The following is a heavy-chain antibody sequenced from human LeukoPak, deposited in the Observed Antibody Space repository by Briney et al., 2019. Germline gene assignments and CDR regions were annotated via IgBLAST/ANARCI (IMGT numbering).Heavy chain of an antibody. V-gene: IGHV3-23*01. CDR1: GSTFSSYG. CDR3: AKDVGGGNPFDY. D-gene: IGHD4-23*01. J-gene: IGHJ4*02. CDR2: VSAGSVST. Sequence: GGSLRLSCAAYGSTFSSYGMRWVRQAGGKGMGWVSSVSAGSVSTYYADSVKGRFTISRDNSRNTLYLQMNSLRAEDTSVYYCAKDVGGGNPFDYWGQGTLVTVSS.